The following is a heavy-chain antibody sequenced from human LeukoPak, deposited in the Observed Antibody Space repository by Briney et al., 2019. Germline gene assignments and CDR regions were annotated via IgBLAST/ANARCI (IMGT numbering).Heavy chain of an antibody. CDR3: ASTLVIDYFDY. V-gene: IGHV3-48*01. D-gene: IGHD3-9*01. CDR1: GFTFSSYS. Sequence: QPGGSLRLSCAASGFTFSSYSMNWVRQAPGKGLEWVSYISSSSSTIYYADSVRGRFTISRDNAKNSLYLQMNSLRAEDTAVYYCASTLVIDYFDYWGQGTVVTVSS. CDR2: ISSSSSTI. J-gene: IGHJ4*02.